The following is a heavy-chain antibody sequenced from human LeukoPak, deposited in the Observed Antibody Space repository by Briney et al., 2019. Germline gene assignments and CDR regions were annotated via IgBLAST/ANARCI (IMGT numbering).Heavy chain of an antibody. J-gene: IGHJ4*02. V-gene: IGHV3-7*01. CDR1: GFTFSSYW. Sequence: GGSLRLSCAASGFTFSSYWMSWVRQAPGKGLEWVANIKQDGSEKYYVDSVKGRFTISRENAKNSLYLQMNSLRAEDTAVYYCARDGALGTFDYWGQGTLVTVSS. CDR2: IKQDGSEK. D-gene: IGHD7-27*01. CDR3: ARDGALGTFDY.